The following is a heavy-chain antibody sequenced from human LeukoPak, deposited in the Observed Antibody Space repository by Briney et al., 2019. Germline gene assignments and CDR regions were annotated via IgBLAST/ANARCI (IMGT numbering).Heavy chain of an antibody. CDR1: GGSISSSGYY. Sequence: PSETLSLTCTVSGGSISSSGYYWGWIRQPPGKGLEWIASIYYSGSTYYNPSLKSRVTISVDTSKNQLSLKLSSLTAADTAVYYCARHEYSGSYYGLSWFDPWGQGTLVTASS. V-gene: IGHV4-39*01. CDR3: ARHEYSGSYYGLSWFDP. CDR2: IYYSGST. J-gene: IGHJ5*02. D-gene: IGHD1-26*01.